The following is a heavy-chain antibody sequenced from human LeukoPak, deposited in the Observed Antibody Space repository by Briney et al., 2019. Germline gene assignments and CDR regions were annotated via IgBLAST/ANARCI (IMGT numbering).Heavy chain of an antibody. CDR1: GYTFTTYD. J-gene: IGHJ4*02. Sequence: VKVSCKASGYTFTTYDINWVRPATGQGLEWMGWMNPNSGYTGYAQKFQGRVTITRDTSISTAYMELSSLRSEDTAVYYCARVAGSIDYWGQGTLVTVSS. CDR3: ARVAGSIDY. V-gene: IGHV1-8*03. D-gene: IGHD6-19*01. CDR2: MNPNSGYT.